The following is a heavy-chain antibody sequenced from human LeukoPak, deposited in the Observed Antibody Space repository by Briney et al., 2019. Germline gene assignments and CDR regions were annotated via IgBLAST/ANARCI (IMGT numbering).Heavy chain of an antibody. J-gene: IGHJ6*03. V-gene: IGHV4-39*01. Sequence: SETASLTCIVSGGSISSSSYYWGWIRQPPGKGLEWIGTISYSGSTYYNPSLKSRVTIFVDTSKNQFSLKLSSVTAADTAVFYCARLTQDYYYYYMGVWGKGTTVTISS. CDR3: ARLTQDYYYYYMGV. CDR2: ISYSGST. CDR1: GGSISSSSYY.